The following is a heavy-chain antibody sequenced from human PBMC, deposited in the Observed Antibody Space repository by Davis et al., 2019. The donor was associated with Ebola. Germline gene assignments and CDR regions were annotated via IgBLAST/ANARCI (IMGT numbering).Heavy chain of an antibody. D-gene: IGHD3-3*01. V-gene: IGHV4-34*01. Sequence: SETLSLTCAVYGGSFSGYYWSWIRQPPGKGLEWIGEINHSGSTNYNPSLKSRVTISVDTSKNQFSLKLSSVTAADTAVYYCARVRAIFGVVRPWGQGTLVTVSS. CDR3: ARVRAIFGVVRP. CDR2: INHSGST. J-gene: IGHJ4*02. CDR1: GGSFSGYY.